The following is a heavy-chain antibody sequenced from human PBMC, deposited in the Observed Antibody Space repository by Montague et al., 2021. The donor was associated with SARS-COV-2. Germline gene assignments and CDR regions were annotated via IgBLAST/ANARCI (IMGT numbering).Heavy chain of an antibody. V-gene: IGHV3-21*01. Sequence: SLRLSCAASGFTFSNYNMNWVRQAPGKGLEWVSFISSSNSYIYYADSVKGRFTISRDNAKNSLYLQMNSLRAEDTAVYYCARDIDTAMRWCFDSWGQGILVTVSS. CDR2: ISSSNSYI. CDR3: ARDIDTAMRWCFDS. D-gene: IGHD5-18*01. CDR1: GFTFSNYN. J-gene: IGHJ4*02.